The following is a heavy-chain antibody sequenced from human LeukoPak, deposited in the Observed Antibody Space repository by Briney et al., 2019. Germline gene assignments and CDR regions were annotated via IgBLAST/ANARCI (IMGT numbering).Heavy chain of an antibody. V-gene: IGHV3-23*01. CDR1: GFTFNNYG. CDR3: AKDLALYDS. CDR2: ISRSGDST. J-gene: IGHJ5*01. D-gene: IGHD5-12*01. Sequence: GGSLRLSCAASGFTFNNYGMSWVRQAPGKGLQWVSAISRSGDSTYYADSVKGRFTISRDNSKNTLYLQINSLRAEDTAVYYCAKDLALYDSWGQGTLVTVSS.